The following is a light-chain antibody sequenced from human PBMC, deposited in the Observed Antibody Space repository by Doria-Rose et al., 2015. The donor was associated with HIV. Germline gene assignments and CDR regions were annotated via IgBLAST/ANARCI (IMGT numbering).Light chain of an antibody. Sequence: EIVMTQSPGTLSLSPGERATLSCRAGQSFSSTYLAWYQQKPGRAPSLLIYDGSTMATGIPDRFSASGSGTDFTLTINRLEPEDFALYYCHQYGTSWSFGQGTKVEI. CDR3: HQYGTSWS. CDR1: QSFSSTY. V-gene: IGKV3-20*01. J-gene: IGKJ1*01. CDR2: DGS.